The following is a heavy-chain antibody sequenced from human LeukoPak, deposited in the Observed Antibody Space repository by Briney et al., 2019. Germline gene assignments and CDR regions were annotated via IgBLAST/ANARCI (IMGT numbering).Heavy chain of an antibody. CDR3: ARRSYRRAIPTSQFDF. V-gene: IGHV1-18*01. CDR1: GYTFASYG. CDR2: ISTHNGNT. J-gene: IGHJ4*02. Sequence: ASVKVSCKASGYTFASYGINWVRQAPGQGLEWMGWISTHNGNTNYAENFQGRVTMTTDTSTRTAYMELRSLRSDDTAVYFCARRSYRRAIPTSQFDFWGQGTLLTVSS. D-gene: IGHD2-2*01.